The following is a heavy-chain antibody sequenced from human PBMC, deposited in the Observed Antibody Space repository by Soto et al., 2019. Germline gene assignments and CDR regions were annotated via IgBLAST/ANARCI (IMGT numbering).Heavy chain of an antibody. D-gene: IGHD3-16*01. CDR2: IWYDGSNK. V-gene: IGHV3-33*01. J-gene: IGHJ6*03. CDR3: ARDQGGVSYYYYYMDV. CDR1: GFTFSSYG. Sequence: QVPLVESGGGVVQPGRSLRLSCAASGFTFSSYGMHWVRQAPGKGLEWVAVIWYDGSNKYYADSVKGRFTISRDNSKNTLYLQMNSLRAEDTAVYYCARDQGGVSYYYYYMDVWGKGTTVTVSS.